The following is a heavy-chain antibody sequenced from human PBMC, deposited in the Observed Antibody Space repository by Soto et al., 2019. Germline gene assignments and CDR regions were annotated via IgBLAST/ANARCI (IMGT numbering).Heavy chain of an antibody. J-gene: IGHJ6*02. V-gene: IGHV4-59*01. D-gene: IGHD3-3*01. CDR3: ATLRLASCDFWSGCSEDYYYYGMGL. Sequence: SETLSLTCTVSCGSISSYYWSWIRQPPGKGLEWIGYSYYSGSTNYNPSLKSRVTISVDTSQNRFSLKLSSVTAADTAVYYCATLRLASCDFWSGCSEDYYYYGMGLWGPGITVTAS. CDR1: CGSISSYY. CDR2: SYYSGST.